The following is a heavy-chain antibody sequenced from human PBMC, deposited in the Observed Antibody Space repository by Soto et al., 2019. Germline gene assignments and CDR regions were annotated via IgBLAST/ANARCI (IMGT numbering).Heavy chain of an antibody. V-gene: IGHV3-30-3*01. CDR3: ARDQVKGTMTIL. CDR1: GFTFINYA. J-gene: IGHJ4*02. D-gene: IGHD4-17*01. Sequence: LRLSCAASGFTFINYAMHWVRQAPGKGLEWVAVISYDGSNKYYADSVKGRFTISRDNSKNTMYLQMNSLSAEDTAVYHCARDQVKGTMTILWGQGTLVTVS. CDR2: ISYDGSNK.